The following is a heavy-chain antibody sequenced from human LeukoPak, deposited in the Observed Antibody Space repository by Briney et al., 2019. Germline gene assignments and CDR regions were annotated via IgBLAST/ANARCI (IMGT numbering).Heavy chain of an antibody. V-gene: IGHV3-23*01. CDR2: ISGSGGST. J-gene: IGHJ4*02. Sequence: GGSLRLSCAASGFTVSSNYMSWVRQAPGKGLEWVSAISGSGGSTYYADSVKGRFTISRDNSKNTLYLQMNSLRAEDTAVYYCAKVVAAHYYFDYWGQGTLVTVSS. D-gene: IGHD6-6*01. CDR1: GFTVSSNY. CDR3: AKVVAAHYYFDY.